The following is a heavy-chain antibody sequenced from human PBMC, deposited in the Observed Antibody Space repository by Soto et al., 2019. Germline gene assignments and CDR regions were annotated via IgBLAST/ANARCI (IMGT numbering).Heavy chain of an antibody. CDR2: VFSSGAT. D-gene: IGHD3-10*01. J-gene: IGHJ6*02. CDR1: GGSINTYY. Sequence: KTSETLSLTCTVSGGSINTYYWNGIRQPAGKGLEWIGRVFSSGATSHNPSLNGRVTMSVDMSKSQFSLRLSSVTAADTAVYYCARVPQRGHNIYSGIMDVWGRGSTVTVSS. CDR3: ARVPQRGHNIYSGIMDV. V-gene: IGHV4-4*07.